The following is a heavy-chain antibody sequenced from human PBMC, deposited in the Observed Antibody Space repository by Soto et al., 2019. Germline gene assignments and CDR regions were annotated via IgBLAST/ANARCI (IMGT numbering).Heavy chain of an antibody. Sequence: SETLSLTCDVPGGSISSRNWWSWVRPPPGKGLGWIGEIHHSGSTNYNPSLHSRVTISVDQNKNQISLNMRSVTAADTAVYYCARTRLPEVASPYPCSRQLVPPPPQYPAPPIDFDSWGHGNWVNSPQ. CDR3: ARTRLPEVASPYPCSRQLVPPPPQYPAPPIDFDS. CDR2: IHHSGST. V-gene: IGHV4-4*02. CDR1: GGSISSRNW. J-gene: IGHJ4*01. D-gene: IGHD6-6*01.